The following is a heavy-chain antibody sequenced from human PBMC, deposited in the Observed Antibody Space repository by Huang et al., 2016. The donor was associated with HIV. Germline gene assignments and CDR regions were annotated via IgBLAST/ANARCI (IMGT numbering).Heavy chain of an antibody. CDR3: VRLLDHTGDY. CDR1: GFTFNCYW. V-gene: IGHV3-7*01. J-gene: IGHJ4*02. Sequence: EVQLVESGGGLVQPGGSLRLSCGASGFTFNCYWMRWVRQAPGKGLAWVAGIKTDGSKKSYVDSVKGRFPISIDNAKNSLYLQMNSLRAEDTAVYYCVRLLDHTGDYWGQGTLVTVSS. D-gene: IGHD1-26*01. CDR2: IKTDGSKK.